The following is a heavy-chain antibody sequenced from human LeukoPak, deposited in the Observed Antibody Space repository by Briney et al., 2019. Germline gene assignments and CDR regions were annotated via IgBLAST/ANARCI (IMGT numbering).Heavy chain of an antibody. J-gene: IGHJ4*02. V-gene: IGHV3-7*03. CDR3: ARRRQWLPY. CDR1: GFTFSTYW. CDR2: IKEDGSEK. D-gene: IGHD5-12*01. Sequence: PGGSLRLSCEVSGFTFSTYWMSWVRQAPGKGLEWVANIKEDGSEKYYVDSVKGRFTISRDNAKNLLYLQMNSLRAEDTAVYFCARRRQWLPYWGQGALVTVSS.